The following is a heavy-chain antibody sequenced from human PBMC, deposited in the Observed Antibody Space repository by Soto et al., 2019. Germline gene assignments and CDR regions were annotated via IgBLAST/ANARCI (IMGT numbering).Heavy chain of an antibody. CDR3: ASSILQTGTTSGPFDY. V-gene: IGHV3-30-3*01. CDR2: TSYDGSNK. D-gene: IGHD1-7*01. CDR1: GFTFSSYA. J-gene: IGHJ4*02. Sequence: GGSLRLSCAASGFTFSSYAMHWVRQAPGKGLEWVAVTSYDGSNKYYADSVKGRFTISRDNSKNTLYLQMNSLRAEDTAVYYCASSILQTGTTSGPFDYWGQGTLVTVSS.